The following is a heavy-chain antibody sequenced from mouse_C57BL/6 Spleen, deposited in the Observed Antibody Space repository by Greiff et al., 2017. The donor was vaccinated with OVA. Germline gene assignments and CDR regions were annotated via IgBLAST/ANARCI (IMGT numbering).Heavy chain of an antibody. V-gene: IGHV1-64*01. CDR1: GYTFTSYW. J-gene: IGHJ4*01. D-gene: IGHD1-1*01. CDR2: IHPNSGST. CDR3: ARRYYYGSSPYAMDY. Sequence: QVQLQQPGAELVKPGASVKLSCKASGYTFTSYWMHWVKQRPGQGLEWIGMIHPNSGSTNYNEKFKSKATLTVDKSSSTAYMQLSSLTSEDSAVYYCARRYYYGSSPYAMDYWGQGTSVTVSS.